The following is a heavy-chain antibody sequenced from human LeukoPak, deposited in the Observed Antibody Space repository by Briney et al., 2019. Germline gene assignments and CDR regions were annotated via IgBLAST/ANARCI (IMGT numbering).Heavy chain of an antibody. CDR3: ASGGGWYYVNAFDI. D-gene: IGHD6-19*01. J-gene: IGHJ3*02. Sequence: GSLRLSCAASGFTFSSYSMNWVRQAPGKGLEWVSSISSSSSYIYYADSVKGRFTISRDNAKNSLYLQMNSLRAEDTAVYYCASGGGWYYVNAFDIWGQGTMVTASS. CDR1: GFTFSSYS. CDR2: ISSSSSYI. V-gene: IGHV3-21*01.